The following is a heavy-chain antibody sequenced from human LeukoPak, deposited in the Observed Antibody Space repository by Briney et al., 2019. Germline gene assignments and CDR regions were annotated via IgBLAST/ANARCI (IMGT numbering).Heavy chain of an antibody. CDR2: INTNTGNP. CDR1: GYTFTSYA. D-gene: IGHD3-10*01. V-gene: IGHV7-4-1*02. CDR3: ARDLFSVRGVIGPFDY. Sequence: ASVKVSCKASGYTFTSYAMNWVRQAPGQGLEWMGWINTNTGNPTYAQGFTGRFVFSLDTSVSTAYLQISSLKAEDTAVYYCARDLFSVRGVIGPFDYWGQGTLVTVSS. J-gene: IGHJ4*02.